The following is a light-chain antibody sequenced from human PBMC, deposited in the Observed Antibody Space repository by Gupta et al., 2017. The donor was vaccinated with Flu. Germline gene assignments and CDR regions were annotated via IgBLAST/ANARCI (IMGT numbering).Light chain of an antibody. J-gene: IGLJ2*01. Sequence: SSVLTQPPSVSVAPGQTARIPCGGNNIGIKSVHWCQQKPGQAPVLVVYDDSDRPPGTPERFSGSNSGNTATLTIXRXEAGDEXDYYCQVWDSSSDHVVFGGGTKLTVL. CDR1: NIGIKS. V-gene: IGLV3-21*02. CDR2: DDS. CDR3: QVWDSSSDHVV.